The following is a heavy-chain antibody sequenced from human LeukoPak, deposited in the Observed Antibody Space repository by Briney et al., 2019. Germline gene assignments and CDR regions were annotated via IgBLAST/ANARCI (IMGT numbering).Heavy chain of an antibody. CDR2: IYYSGST. D-gene: IGHD3-22*01. J-gene: IGHJ4*02. Sequence: KPSETLSLTCTVSGXSISSYYWSWVRQPPGKGLEWIGDIYYSGSTNYNPSLKSRVTISVDTSKIQFSLKLSSVTAADTAVYYCARSRPTYYYDSSGTNFDYWGQGTLVTVSS. V-gene: IGHV4-59*08. CDR1: GXSISSYY. CDR3: ARSRPTYYYDSSGTNFDY.